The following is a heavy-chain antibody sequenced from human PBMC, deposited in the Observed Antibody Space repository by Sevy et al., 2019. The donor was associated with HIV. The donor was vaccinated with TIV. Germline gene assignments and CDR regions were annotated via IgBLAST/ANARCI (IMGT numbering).Heavy chain of an antibody. CDR3: ARAATVVTPDS. CDR1: GYTFTTYG. Sequence: ASVKVSCKTSGYTFTTYGIIWVRQAPGQELEWMGWISAYNGDTNYAQKLQGRVSMTTDTSTSTAYLEVRSLRSDDTAVYYCARAATVVTPDSWGQGTLVTVSS. V-gene: IGHV1-18*04. J-gene: IGHJ4*02. D-gene: IGHD2-21*02. CDR2: ISAYNGDT.